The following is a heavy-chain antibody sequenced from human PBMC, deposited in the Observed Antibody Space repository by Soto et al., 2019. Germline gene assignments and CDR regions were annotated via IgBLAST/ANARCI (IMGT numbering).Heavy chain of an antibody. D-gene: IGHD4-17*01. CDR3: ARESTGLNDYGDYGMDV. J-gene: IGHJ6*02. CDR1: GYTFTSYG. CDR2: ISAYNGNT. V-gene: IGHV1-18*01. Sequence: ASVKVSCKASGYTFTSYGISWVRQAPGQGLEWMGWISAYNGNTNYAQKLQGRVTMTTDTSTSTAYMELRSLRSDDTAVYYCARESTGLNDYGDYGMDVWGQGTTVTVSS.